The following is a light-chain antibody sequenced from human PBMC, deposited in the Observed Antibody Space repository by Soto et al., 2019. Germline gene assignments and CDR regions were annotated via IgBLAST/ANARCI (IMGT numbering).Light chain of an antibody. CDR2: AAS. CDR1: QSISSY. Sequence: DIQTTQSPSSLSASVGDRVTITCRASQSISSYLNWYQQKQGKAPKLLIYAASSLQSGVPSRFSVSGSGTDGTLTISSLKPEDGATYYCQQRYSTTWTFGQGTKVDIK. V-gene: IGKV1-39*01. J-gene: IGKJ1*01. CDR3: QQRYSTTWT.